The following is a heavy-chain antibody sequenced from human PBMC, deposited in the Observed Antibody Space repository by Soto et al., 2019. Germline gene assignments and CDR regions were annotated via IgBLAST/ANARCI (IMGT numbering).Heavy chain of an antibody. Sequence: QLQLQESGSGLVKPSQTLSLTCAVSGGSISSGGYSWSWIRQPPGKGLEWIGYIYHSGSTYYNPSLKSRVTISVDRSKNQFFLKLSSVTAADTAVYYCARVVDSSGYHHWYFDLWGRGTLVTVPS. J-gene: IGHJ2*01. D-gene: IGHD3-22*01. CDR2: IYHSGST. CDR3: ARVVDSSGYHHWYFDL. V-gene: IGHV4-30-2*01. CDR1: GGSISSGGYS.